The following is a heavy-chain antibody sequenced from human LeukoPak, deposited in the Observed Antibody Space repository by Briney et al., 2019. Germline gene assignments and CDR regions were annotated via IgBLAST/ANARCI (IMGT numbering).Heavy chain of an antibody. J-gene: IGHJ3*02. CDR1: GFTFSSYA. V-gene: IGHV3-23*01. CDR3: ARVGGTMVRGVIPRPVPHYAFDI. Sequence: PGGSLRLSCAASGFTFSSYAMSWVRQAPGKGLEWVSAISGSGGSTYYADSVKGRFTISRDNSKNTLYLQMNSLRAEDTAVYYCARVGGTMVRGVIPRPVPHYAFDIWGQGTMVTVSS. D-gene: IGHD3-10*01. CDR2: ISGSGGST.